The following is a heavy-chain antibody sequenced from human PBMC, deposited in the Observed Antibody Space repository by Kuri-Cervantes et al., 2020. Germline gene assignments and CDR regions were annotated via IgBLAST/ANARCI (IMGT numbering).Heavy chain of an antibody. J-gene: IGHJ3*02. Sequence: ASVKVSCKAPGYTFTGYYMHWVRQAPGQGLEWMGWINPNSGGTNYAQKFQGLVTMTRDTSISTAYMELSRLRSDDTAVYYCASAGGDCSGGSCYSGEADAFDIWGQGTMVTVSS. CDR1: GYTFTGYY. CDR2: INPNSGGT. D-gene: IGHD2-15*01. V-gene: IGHV1-2*04. CDR3: ASAGGDCSGGSCYSGEADAFDI.